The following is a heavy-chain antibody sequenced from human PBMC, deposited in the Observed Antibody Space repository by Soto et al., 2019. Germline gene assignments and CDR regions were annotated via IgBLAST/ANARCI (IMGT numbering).Heavy chain of an antibody. V-gene: IGHV1-69*13. J-gene: IGHJ5*02. D-gene: IGHD2-15*01. CDR3: ARRSRYCSGGSCYRWFDP. CDR1: GGTFSSYA. Sequence: ASVKVSCKASGGTFSSYAISWVRQAPGQGLEWMGGIIPIFGTANYAQKFQGRVTITADESTSTAYMELSSLRSEDTAVYYCARRSRYCSGGSCYRWFDPWGQGTLVTV. CDR2: IIPIFGTA.